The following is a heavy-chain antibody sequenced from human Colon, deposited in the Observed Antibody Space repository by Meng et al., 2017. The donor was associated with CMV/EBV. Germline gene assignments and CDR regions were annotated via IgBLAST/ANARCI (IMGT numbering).Heavy chain of an antibody. CDR3: VRRVSGSSFRDY. D-gene: IGHD3-10*01. CDR2: AYYGVST. Sequence: SETLSLTCTVSGGSISSGRFYWGWIRQPPGKGLEWLGNAYYGVSTYYNPSLKSRVTISLDTSKNQFSLKLDSVTAADTAVYYCVRRVSGSSFRDYWGQGTLVTV. V-gene: IGHV4-39*01. CDR1: GGSISSGRFY. J-gene: IGHJ4*02.